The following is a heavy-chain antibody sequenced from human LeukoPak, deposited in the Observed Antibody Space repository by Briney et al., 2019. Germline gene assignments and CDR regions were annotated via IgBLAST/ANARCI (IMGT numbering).Heavy chain of an antibody. CDR2: IYYSGST. D-gene: IGHD3-10*01. CDR1: GGSISSYY. V-gene: IGHV4-59*05. Sequence: SETLSLTCTVSGGSISSYYWSWIRQPPGKGLEWIGSIYYSGSTYYNPSLKSRVTISVDTSKNQFSLKLSSVTAADTAVYYCARQYGSGSYIDYWGQGTLVTVSS. J-gene: IGHJ4*02. CDR3: ARQYGSGSYIDY.